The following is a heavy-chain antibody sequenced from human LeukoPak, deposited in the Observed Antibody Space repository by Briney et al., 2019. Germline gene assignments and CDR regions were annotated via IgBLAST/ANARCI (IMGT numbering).Heavy chain of an antibody. V-gene: IGHV4/OR15-8*01. J-gene: IGHJ4*02. Sequence: LRLSCVASGFTFSTYWMSWVRQPPGKGLEWIGEIYHSGSTNYNPSLKSRVTISVDKSKNQFSLKLSSVTAADTAVYYCAKGAVAGKKFDYWGQGTLVTVSS. CDR3: AKGAVAGKKFDY. CDR2: IYHSGST. CDR1: GFTFSTYW. D-gene: IGHD6-19*01.